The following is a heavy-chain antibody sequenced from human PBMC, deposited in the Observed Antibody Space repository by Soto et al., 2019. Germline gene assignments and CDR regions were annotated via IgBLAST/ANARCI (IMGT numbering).Heavy chain of an antibody. J-gene: IGHJ4*02. V-gene: IGHV4-59*01. CDR2: IYYTGSI. Sequence: SETLSLTCTVSGGSFSSYYWSWIRQPPGKGLEWIGYIYYTGSIIYNPSLKSRVTMSVDMSMKQFSLKLNSVTAADTAVYYCARTTTLENYFDYWGQGTLVTASS. CDR1: GGSFSSYY. D-gene: IGHD2-15*01. CDR3: ARTTTLENYFDY.